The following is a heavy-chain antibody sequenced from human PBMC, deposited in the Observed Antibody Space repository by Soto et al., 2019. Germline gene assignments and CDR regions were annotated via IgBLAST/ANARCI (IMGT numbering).Heavy chain of an antibody. J-gene: IGHJ4*02. CDR2: ISGSGYST. CDR3: AKDEGSGSYPDY. CDR1: GFTFSGYA. D-gene: IGHD1-26*01. V-gene: IGHV3-23*01. Sequence: GGSLRLSCAASGFTFSGYAMSWVRQAPGKGLEWVSLISGSGYSTYYADSVKGRFTISRDNSKNTLYLQMNSLRAEDTAIYYCAKDEGSGSYPDYWGQGTLVTVSS.